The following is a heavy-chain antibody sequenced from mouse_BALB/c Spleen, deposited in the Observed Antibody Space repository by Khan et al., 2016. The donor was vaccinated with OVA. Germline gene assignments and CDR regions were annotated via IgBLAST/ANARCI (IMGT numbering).Heavy chain of an antibody. J-gene: IGHJ4*01. CDR2: IWGGGGT. V-gene: IGHV2-6-4*01. CDR3: ARAYYRYDGYYAMDY. Sequence: QVQLKESGPGLVAPSQSLSITCTVSGFSLSRYNVNWVRQPPGKGLEWLGMIWGGGGTDYNSTLKSRLTISRDNSKSQVFLKMNSLQTDDTAMYYCARAYYRYDGYYAMDYWGQGTSGTVSS. D-gene: IGHD2-14*01. CDR1: GFSLSRYN.